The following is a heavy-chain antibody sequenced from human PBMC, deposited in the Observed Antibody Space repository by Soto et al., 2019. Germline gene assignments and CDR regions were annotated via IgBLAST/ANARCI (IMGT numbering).Heavy chain of an antibody. D-gene: IGHD3-22*01. V-gene: IGHV4-30-4*01. CDR1: GGSISSGDYY. CDR2: IYYSGST. Sequence: SETLSLTCPVSGGSISSGDYYWSWIRQPPGKGLEWIGYIYYSGSTYYNPSLKSRVTISVDTSKNQFSLKLSSVTAADTAVYYCARDRAYYYDSSGPLWGQGTLVTVSS. CDR3: ARDRAYYYDSSGPL. J-gene: IGHJ4*02.